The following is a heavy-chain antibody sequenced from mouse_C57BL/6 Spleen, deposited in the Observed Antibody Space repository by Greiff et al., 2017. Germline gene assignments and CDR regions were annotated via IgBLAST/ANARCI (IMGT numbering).Heavy chain of an antibody. Sequence: QVQLQQPGAELVMPGASVKLSCKASGYTFTSYWMHWVKQRPGQGLEWIGEIDPSDSYTNYNQKFKGKSTLTVDKSSSTAYMQLSSLTSEDSAVXYCARPANWGRSWFAYWGQGTLVTVSA. CDR3: ARPANWGRSWFAY. V-gene: IGHV1-69*01. CDR1: GYTFTSYW. CDR2: IDPSDSYT. D-gene: IGHD4-1*01. J-gene: IGHJ3*01.